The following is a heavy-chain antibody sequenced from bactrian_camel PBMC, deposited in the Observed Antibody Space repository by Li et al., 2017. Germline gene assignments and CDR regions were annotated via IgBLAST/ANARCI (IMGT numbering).Heavy chain of an antibody. CDR2: IDNGGGSA. J-gene: IGHJ4*01. Sequence: VQLVESGGGLVQPGGSLRLSCAASGFIFGDYAMTWVRQAPGKGFEWISRIDNGGGSASYPDSVKGRFTISRDNAKNTLYLQMTSLEAEDTAVYYCGISRDLSYYNGHVDLGDPRYWARGPRSPSP. V-gene: IGHV3S42*01. CDR1: GFIFGDYA. D-gene: IGHD2*01.